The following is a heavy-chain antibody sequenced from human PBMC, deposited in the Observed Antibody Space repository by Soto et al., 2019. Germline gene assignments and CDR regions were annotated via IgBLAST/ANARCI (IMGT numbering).Heavy chain of an antibody. Sequence: GESLKISCKGSGYSFTSYWIGWVRQMPGKGLEWMGIIYPGDSDTRYSPSFQGQVTISADKSISTAYLQWSSLKASDTAMYYCARQGGGYYYGSGSHGNWFDPWGQGTLVTVSS. CDR3: ARQGGGYYYGSGSHGNWFDP. D-gene: IGHD3-10*01. CDR1: GYSFTSYW. V-gene: IGHV5-51*01. J-gene: IGHJ5*02. CDR2: IYPGDSDT.